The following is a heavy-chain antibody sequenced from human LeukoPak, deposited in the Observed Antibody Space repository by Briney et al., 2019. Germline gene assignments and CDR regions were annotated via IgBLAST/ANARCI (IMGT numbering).Heavy chain of an antibody. V-gene: IGHV3-48*02. D-gene: IGHD4-23*01. CDR3: ARDWTTMVTAGGKRDY. Sequence: GGSLRLSCAASGFTFSHYSMNWVRQAPGKGLEWVSYISRSGSTTYYRDSVKGRFTISRDNAKNSLYLQMNSLRDEDTAVYYCARDWTTMVTAGGKRDYWGQGTLVTVSS. J-gene: IGHJ4*02. CDR2: ISRSGSTT. CDR1: GFTFSHYS.